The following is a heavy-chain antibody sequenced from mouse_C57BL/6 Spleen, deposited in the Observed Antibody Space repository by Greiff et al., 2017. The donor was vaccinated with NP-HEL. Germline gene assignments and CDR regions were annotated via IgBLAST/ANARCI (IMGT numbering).Heavy chain of an antibody. CDR2: INYEGSST. CDR3: ARDLGRDGNPFYAMDY. V-gene: IGHV5-16*01. Sequence: EVQLVESEGGLVQPGSSMKLSCTASGFTFSDYYLAWVRQAPEKGLEWVANINYEGSSTSYLHSLKSRFIISSDNAKNILYLQKSRLKSEDTATYYCARDLGRDGNPFYAMDYWGQGTSVTVSS. CDR1: GFTFSDYY. J-gene: IGHJ4*01. D-gene: IGHD2-1*01.